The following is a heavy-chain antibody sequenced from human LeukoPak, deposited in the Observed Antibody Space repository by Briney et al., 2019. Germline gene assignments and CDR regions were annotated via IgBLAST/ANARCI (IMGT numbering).Heavy chain of an antibody. CDR3: ARLPTGDRVLNWFDP. CDR2: IIPTFGTA. J-gene: IGHJ5*02. CDR1: GGTFSSYA. V-gene: IGHV1-69*06. D-gene: IGHD3-9*01. Sequence: ASVKVSCKASGGTFSSYAISWVRQAPGQGLEWMGGIIPTFGTANYAQKFQGRVTITADKSTSTAYMELSSLRSEDTAVYYCARLPTGDRVLNWFDPWGQGTLVTVSS.